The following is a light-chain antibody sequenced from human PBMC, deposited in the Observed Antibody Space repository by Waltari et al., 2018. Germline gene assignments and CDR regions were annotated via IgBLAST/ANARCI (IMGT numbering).Light chain of an antibody. CDR1: ENVDTN. CDR3: HQYKDWPPWT. Sequence: EIVVTQSPATLSLSPGERATLSCRASENVDTNIAWHQQKPGQPPRLHISGASTRATDIPTRFSGSGSGTEVTRSISSLQSEDFAVYYCHQYKDWPPWTFGQGTKVEIK. CDR2: GAS. V-gene: IGKV3-15*01. J-gene: IGKJ1*01.